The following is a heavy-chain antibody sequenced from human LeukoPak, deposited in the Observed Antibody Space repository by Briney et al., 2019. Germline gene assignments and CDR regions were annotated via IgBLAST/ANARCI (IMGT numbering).Heavy chain of an antibody. J-gene: IGHJ4*02. Sequence: GGSLRLSCAASGFTFSSYGMHWVRQALGKGLEWVAVIWYDGSNKYYADSVKGRFTISRDNSKNTLYLQMNSLRAEDTAVYYCARERGVIYFDYWGQGTLVTVSS. V-gene: IGHV3-33*01. D-gene: IGHD3-10*01. CDR3: ARERGVIYFDY. CDR2: IWYDGSNK. CDR1: GFTFSSYG.